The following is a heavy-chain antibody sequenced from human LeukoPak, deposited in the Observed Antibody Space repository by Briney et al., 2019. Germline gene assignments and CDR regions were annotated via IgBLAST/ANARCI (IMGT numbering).Heavy chain of an antibody. CDR2: IYSGGAT. Sequence: GGSLRLSCAVSEFSVSSNYMDWVREAPGKGLEWVSVIYSGGATYYADSVRGRFTISRDNSKNMVSLQMTSLGAEDTAVYYCARGRFSGPDDYWGQGTLVTVSS. CDR3: ARGRFSGPDDY. J-gene: IGHJ4*02. D-gene: IGHD6-19*01. V-gene: IGHV3-53*01. CDR1: EFSVSSNY.